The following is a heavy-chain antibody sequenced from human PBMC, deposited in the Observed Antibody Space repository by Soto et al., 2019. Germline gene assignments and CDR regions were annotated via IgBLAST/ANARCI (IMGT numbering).Heavy chain of an antibody. J-gene: IGHJ5*02. D-gene: IGHD3-10*01. CDR2: IIPIFGTA. CDR1: GGTFSSYA. V-gene: IGHV1-69*13. Sequence: SVKVSCEASGGTFSSYAISWVRQAPGQGLEWMGGIIPIFGTANYAQKFQGRVTITADESTSTAYMELSSLRSEDTAVYYCARITMVRGVISNWFDPWGQGTLVTVSS. CDR3: ARITMVRGVISNWFDP.